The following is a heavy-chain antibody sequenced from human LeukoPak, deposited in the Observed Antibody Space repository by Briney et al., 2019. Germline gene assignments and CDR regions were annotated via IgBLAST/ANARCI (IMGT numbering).Heavy chain of an antibody. CDR3: AGHSNWFDP. CDR1: GGSISSASYY. V-gene: IGHV4-39*01. Sequence: SETLSLTCTVSGGSISSASYYWDWIRQPPGKGLEWIGSIYYSGSTYYNPSLKSRLTISVDTSKNQFSLKLSSVTAADTAVYYCAGHSNWFDPWGQGTLVTVSS. CDR2: IYYSGST. J-gene: IGHJ5*02.